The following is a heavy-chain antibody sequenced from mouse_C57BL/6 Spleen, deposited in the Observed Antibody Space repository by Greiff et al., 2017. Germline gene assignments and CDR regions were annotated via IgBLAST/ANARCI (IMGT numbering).Heavy chain of an antibody. J-gene: IGHJ2*01. V-gene: IGHV14-4*01. CDR1: GFTIKDYY. CDR2: INPGNGDT. CDR3: ATRAFDY. Sequence: EVQLQQSGAELVRPGASVKLSCTASGFTIKDYYMHWVQQRPEQGLEWIGWINPGNGDTEYAAKFQGKATITADTSSNTAYLQLSSLTSEDTAVYYCATRAFDYWGQGTTLTVSS.